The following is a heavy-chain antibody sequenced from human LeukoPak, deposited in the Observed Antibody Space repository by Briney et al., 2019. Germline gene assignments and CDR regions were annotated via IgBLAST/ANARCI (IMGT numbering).Heavy chain of an antibody. Sequence: PGGSLRLSCAASGFTFSSYAMSWVRQAPGKGLEWVSAISGSGGSTYYADSVKGRFTISRDNSKNTLYLQMNSLRAEDTAVYYCAAPLLVQQLAPWGDYFDYWGQGTLVTVSS. D-gene: IGHD6-13*01. J-gene: IGHJ4*02. V-gene: IGHV3-23*01. CDR2: ISGSGGST. CDR1: GFTFSSYA. CDR3: AAPLLVQQLAPWGDYFDY.